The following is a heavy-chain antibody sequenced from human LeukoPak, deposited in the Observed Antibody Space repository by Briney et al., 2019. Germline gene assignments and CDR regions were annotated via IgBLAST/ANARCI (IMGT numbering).Heavy chain of an antibody. J-gene: IGHJ4*02. CDR3: ARIMDTLGVRFDF. CDR1: GFTFNKYW. V-gene: IGHV3-7*01. D-gene: IGHD3-16*01. Sequence: GGSLRLSCVVSGFTFNKYWMSWVRQAPGKGLEWVATMRQDGGEIYYADSVSGRFTISRDNAKNSLYQQMNSLRADDTAIYYCARIMDTLGVRFDFWGQGTLVTVSS. CDR2: MRQDGGEI.